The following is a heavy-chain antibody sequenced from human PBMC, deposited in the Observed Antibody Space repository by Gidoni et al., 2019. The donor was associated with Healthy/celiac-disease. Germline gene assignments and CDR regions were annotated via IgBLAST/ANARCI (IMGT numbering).Heavy chain of an antibody. CDR1: GGSFSGYY. Sequence: QVQLQQWGAGLLKPSETLSLTCAVYGGSFSGYYWSWIRQPPGKGLEWIEEINQSGSTNYNPSLKSRVTISVDTSKNQFSLKLSSVTAADTGVYYCARRYRTPLFQHWGQGTLVTVSS. J-gene: IGHJ1*01. D-gene: IGHD4-4*01. V-gene: IGHV4-34*01. CDR3: ARRYRTPLFQH. CDR2: INQSGST.